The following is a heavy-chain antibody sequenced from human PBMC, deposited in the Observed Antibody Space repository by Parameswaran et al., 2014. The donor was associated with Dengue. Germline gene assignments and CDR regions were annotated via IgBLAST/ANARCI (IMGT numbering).Heavy chain of an antibody. D-gene: IGHD3-16*02. CDR3: ARDPYRHYMDV. Sequence: VRQAPGKGLEWVAVISYDGSNKYYADSVKGRFTISRDNSKNTLYLQMNSLRAEDTAVYYCARDPYRHYMDVWGKRATVTVSS. J-gene: IGHJ6*03. V-gene: IGHV3-30-3*01. CDR2: ISYDGSNK.